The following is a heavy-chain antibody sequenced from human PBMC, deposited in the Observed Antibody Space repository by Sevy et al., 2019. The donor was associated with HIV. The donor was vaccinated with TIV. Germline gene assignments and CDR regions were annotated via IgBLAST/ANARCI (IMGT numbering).Heavy chain of an antibody. Sequence: ASVKVSCKASGGTFSSYAISWVRQAPGQGLEWMGGIIPIFGTANYAQKFQGRVTITADKSTSTAYMGLSSLRSEETAVYYCARGLLYYDFWSGYNTMDVWGKGTTVTVSS. CDR2: IIPIFGTA. V-gene: IGHV1-69*06. CDR1: GGTFSSYA. J-gene: IGHJ6*03. D-gene: IGHD3-3*01. CDR3: ARGLLYYDFWSGYNTMDV.